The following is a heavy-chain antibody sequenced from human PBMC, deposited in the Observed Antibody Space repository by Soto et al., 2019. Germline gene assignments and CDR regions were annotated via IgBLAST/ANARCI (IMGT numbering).Heavy chain of an antibody. CDR3: ARCGAYYDFWSGNYYFDY. CDR1: GFSLSTSGVG. V-gene: IGHV2-5*02. Sequence: QITLKESGPTLVKPTQTLTLTCTFSGFSLSTSGVGVGWIRQPPGKALEWLALIYWDDDKRYSPSLKSRLTITKDTTKNQVVLTMTTMDPVDTATYYCARCGAYYDFWSGNYYFDYWGQGTLVTVSS. D-gene: IGHD3-3*01. CDR2: IYWDDDK. J-gene: IGHJ4*02.